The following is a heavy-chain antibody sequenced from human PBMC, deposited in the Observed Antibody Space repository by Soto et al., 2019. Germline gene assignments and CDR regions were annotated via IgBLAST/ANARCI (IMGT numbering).Heavy chain of an antibody. CDR2: TYYSGST. Sequence: SETLSLTCAVSGGSMIAYYWNWMRQPPGKGLQWIGYTYYSGSTTYNPSLKSRVTISVDSSKNQFSLKLDSVTPADTAVYYCARVRGTAGKRYFDYWGPGTLVTVSS. J-gene: IGHJ4*02. V-gene: IGHV4-59*01. CDR3: ARVRGTAGKRYFDY. D-gene: IGHD6-13*01. CDR1: GGSMIAYY.